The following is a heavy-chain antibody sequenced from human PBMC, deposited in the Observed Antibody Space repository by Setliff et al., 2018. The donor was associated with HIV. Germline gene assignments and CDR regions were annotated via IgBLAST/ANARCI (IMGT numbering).Heavy chain of an antibody. D-gene: IGHD5-12*01. Sequence: ASVKVSCKASGHSFTNYGISWVRQAPGQGLEWMGWINPNSGGTNYAQKFQGRVTMTRDTSISTAYLELSRLRSDDTAVYYCARVESGSDYWGQGTQVTVSS. J-gene: IGHJ4*02. CDR1: GHSFTNYG. CDR2: INPNSGGT. CDR3: ARVESGSDY. V-gene: IGHV1-2*02.